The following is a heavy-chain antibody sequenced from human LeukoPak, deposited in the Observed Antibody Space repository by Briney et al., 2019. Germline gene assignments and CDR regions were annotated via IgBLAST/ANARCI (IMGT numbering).Heavy chain of an antibody. CDR2: YWHGESNE. V-gene: IGHV3-33*01. CDR3: ARDYYYYYYMDV. J-gene: IGHJ6*03. Sequence: QPGGSLRLSCAASGFSFSTYGIHWVRQAPGKGLEWVAVYWHGESNEDFVDSVKGRFTVSGDKSKNTMYLQMNSLRAEDTAVYYCARDYYYYYYMDVWGKGTTVTVSS. CDR1: GFSFSTYG.